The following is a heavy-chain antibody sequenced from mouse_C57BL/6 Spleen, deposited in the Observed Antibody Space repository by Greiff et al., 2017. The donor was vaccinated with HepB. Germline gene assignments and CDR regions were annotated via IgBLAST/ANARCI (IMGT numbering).Heavy chain of an antibody. J-gene: IGHJ4*01. V-gene: IGHV5-12*01. CDR2: ISNGGGST. Sequence: EVQRVESGGGLVQPGGSLKLSCAASGFTFSDYYMYWVRQTPEKRLEWVAYISNGGGSTYYPDTVKGRFTISRDNAKNTLYLQMSRLKSEDTAMYYCARQEVGSSYLYAMDYWGQGTSVTVSS. CDR1: GFTFSDYY. CDR3: ARQEVGSSYLYAMDY. D-gene: IGHD1-1*01.